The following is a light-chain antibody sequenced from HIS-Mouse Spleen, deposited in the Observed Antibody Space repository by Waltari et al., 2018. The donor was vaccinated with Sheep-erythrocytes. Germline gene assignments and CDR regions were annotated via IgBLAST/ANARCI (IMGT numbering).Light chain of an antibody. J-gene: IGLJ2*01. CDR1: NIGSKS. CDR3: QVWEV. CDR2: DDS. V-gene: IGLV3-21*03. Sequence: SYVLTQPPSVSVAPGKTARITWGGNNIGSKSVHWYQQKPGQAPVLVVYDDSDRPSGTPARFSGSNSGNTATLTISRVEAGDEADYYCQVWEVFGGGTKLTVL.